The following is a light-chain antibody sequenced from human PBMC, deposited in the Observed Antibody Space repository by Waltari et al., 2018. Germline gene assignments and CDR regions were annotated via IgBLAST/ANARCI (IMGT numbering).Light chain of an antibody. CDR1: ALATQY. Sequence: SSELTQPPSLSVSPGHTATITRSGEALATQYTYWYQQKSGQAPVLLIYKDSERPSMIAERFSGASSGTTVTLTISGVQAEDEADYFCQSSDSSGTWVFGGGTKLTVL. J-gene: IGLJ3*02. CDR2: KDS. CDR3: QSSDSSGTWV. V-gene: IGLV3-25*03.